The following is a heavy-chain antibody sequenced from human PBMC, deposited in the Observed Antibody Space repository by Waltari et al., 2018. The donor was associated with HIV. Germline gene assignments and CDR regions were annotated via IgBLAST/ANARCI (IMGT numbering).Heavy chain of an antibody. CDR2: IYHSGIT. V-gene: IGHV4-30-2*01. CDR1: GCSVSSGGYS. Sequence: QLQLQESGSGLVKPSQTLSLTCPVSGCSVSSGGYSWSWIRQTPEKVLEWIGYIYHSGITYYNSSLKSRVTISLDRSKNQFSLKLRSVTAADTAVYYCARGVVVVAATNYFDYWGQGTQVTVSS. D-gene: IGHD2-15*01. J-gene: IGHJ4*02. CDR3: ARGVVVVAATNYFDY.